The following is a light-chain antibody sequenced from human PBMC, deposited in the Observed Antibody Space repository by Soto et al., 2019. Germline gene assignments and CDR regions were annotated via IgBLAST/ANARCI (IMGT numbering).Light chain of an antibody. Sequence: DIVMTQSPDSLAVSLGERATINCKSSQSVFYSPNNKNYLAWYQQKPGQSPKLLIYWASTRESGVPDRFSGGGSGTDFTLTISSLQAEDVAVYYCQQYYSPLLTFGGGTKVEIK. CDR1: QSVFYSPNNKNY. CDR2: WAS. J-gene: IGKJ4*01. CDR3: QQYYSPLLT. V-gene: IGKV4-1*01.